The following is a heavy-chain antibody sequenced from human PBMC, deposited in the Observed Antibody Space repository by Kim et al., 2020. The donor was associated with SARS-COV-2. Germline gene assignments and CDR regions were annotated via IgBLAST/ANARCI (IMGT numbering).Heavy chain of an antibody. J-gene: IGHJ4*02. D-gene: IGHD5-12*01. V-gene: IGHV4-39*07. Sequence: SETLSLTCTVSGGSISSSSYYWGWIRQPPGKGLEWIGSIYYSGSTYYNPSLKSRVTITVDTSKDQFSLKLSSVTAADTAVDYCARDQESGYGYFDYWGQGTLVTVSS. CDR2: IYYSGST. CDR1: GGSISSSSYY. CDR3: ARDQESGYGYFDY.